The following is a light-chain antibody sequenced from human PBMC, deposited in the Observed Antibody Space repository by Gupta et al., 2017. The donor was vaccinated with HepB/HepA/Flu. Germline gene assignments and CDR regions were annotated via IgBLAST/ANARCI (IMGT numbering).Light chain of an antibody. CDR2: DAT. J-gene: IGKJ2*01. CDR3: EQGSNWPYT. CDR1: QRVTSN. Sequence: VLTQSPATLSLPPAPRPILCCRASQRVTSNLAWLQQKPGQAPSLLIYDATNRATGIPARFSGSASGTDFTLTISILDPEDFAVYYCEQGSNWPYTFGQGTKLEIK. V-gene: IGKV3-11*01.